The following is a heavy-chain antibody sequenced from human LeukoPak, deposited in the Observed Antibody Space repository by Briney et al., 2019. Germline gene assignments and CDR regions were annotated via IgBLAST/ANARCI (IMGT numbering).Heavy chain of an antibody. V-gene: IGHV3-7*01. CDR2: IKQDGSEK. Sequence: GGTLRLSCAASGFTFSSYGMSWVRQAPGKGLEWVANIKQDGSEKYYVDSVKGRFTISRDNAKNSLYLQMNSLRAEDTAVYYCARDSPNEGILWWSIDYWGQGTLVTVSS. CDR1: GFTFSSYG. D-gene: IGHD2-21*01. CDR3: ARDSPNEGILWWSIDY. J-gene: IGHJ4*02.